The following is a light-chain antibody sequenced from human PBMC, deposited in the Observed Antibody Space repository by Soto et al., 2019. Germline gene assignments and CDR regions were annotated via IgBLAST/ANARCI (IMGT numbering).Light chain of an antibody. CDR2: EGS. CDR3: CSYAGSSTYV. V-gene: IGLV2-23*01. CDR1: SSDVGSYNL. J-gene: IGLJ1*01. Sequence: QSVLTQPASVSGSPGQSITISCTVTSSDVGSYNLVSWYQQHPGKAPKLMIYEGSKRPSGVSNRFSGSKSGNTASLTISGLQAEDEADYYCCSYAGSSTYVFGTGTQLTLL.